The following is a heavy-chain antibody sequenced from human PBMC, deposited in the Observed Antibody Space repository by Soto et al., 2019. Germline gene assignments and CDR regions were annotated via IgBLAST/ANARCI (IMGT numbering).Heavy chain of an antibody. CDR2: IYYSGST. CDR3: ARIPDTAMVNRAPGKRYYYGMDV. V-gene: IGHV4-39*01. Sequence: QLQLQESGPGLVKPSETLSLTCTVSGGSISSSSYYWGWIRQPPGKGLEWIGSIYYSGSTYYNPSLKSRVTISVDTSKNQFSLKLSSVTAADTAVYYCARIPDTAMVNRAPGKRYYYGMDVWGQGTTVTVSS. D-gene: IGHD5-18*01. J-gene: IGHJ6*02. CDR1: GGSISSSSYY.